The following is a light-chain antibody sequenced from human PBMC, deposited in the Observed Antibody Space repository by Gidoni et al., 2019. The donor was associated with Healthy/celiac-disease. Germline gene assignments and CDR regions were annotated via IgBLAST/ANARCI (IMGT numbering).Light chain of an antibody. V-gene: IGKV3-15*01. CDR3: QQYNNWPRT. Sequence: EIVMTQSLATLSVSPGERATLSCRASQSVSSNLAWYQQKPGQAPRLLISGASTRATGIPARFSGSGSGTEFTLTISSLQSEDFAVYYCQQYNNWPRTFGQGTKVEIK. CDR1: QSVSSN. J-gene: IGKJ1*01. CDR2: GAS.